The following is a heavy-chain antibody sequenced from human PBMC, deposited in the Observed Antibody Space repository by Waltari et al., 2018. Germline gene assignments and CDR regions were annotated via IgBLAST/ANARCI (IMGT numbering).Heavy chain of an antibody. Sequence: QVQLQESGPGLVKPSETLSLTCTVSGGSISSYYWSWIRQPAGKGLEWIGRIYTSGGTNYNPSPKSRVTMAVDTSKNQFSLKRSSVTAADTAVYYCARDGRTPNLVARQDYYYYGMDVWGQGTTVTVSS. CDR2: IYTSGGT. CDR3: ARDGRTPNLVARQDYYYYGMDV. D-gene: IGHD6-6*01. CDR1: GGSISSYY. V-gene: IGHV4-4*07. J-gene: IGHJ6*02.